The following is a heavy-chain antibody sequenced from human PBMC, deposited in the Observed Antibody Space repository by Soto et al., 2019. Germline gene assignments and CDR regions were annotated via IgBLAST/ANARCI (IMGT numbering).Heavy chain of an antibody. J-gene: IGHJ4*02. CDR3: TRVREGGFFGY. CDR2: IYYSGTT. V-gene: IGHV4-59*01. D-gene: IGHD3-10*01. Sequence: LSLTCTVSGGSISNYYWTWIRQPPGKGLEWIGYIYYSGTTDYNPSLKGRVTMSVDTSKNQFSLRLTSVTAADTAVYYCTRVREGGFFGYWGKGTLVTVSS. CDR1: GGSISNYY.